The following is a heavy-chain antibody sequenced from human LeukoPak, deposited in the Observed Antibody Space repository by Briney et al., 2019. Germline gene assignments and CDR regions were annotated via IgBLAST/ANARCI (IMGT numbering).Heavy chain of an antibody. CDR2: IYYSGST. V-gene: IGHV4-59*01. J-gene: IGHJ5*02. Sequence: SETLSLTCTVSGGSISSYYWSWIRQPPGKGLEWIGYIYYSGSTNYNPSLKSRVTISVDTSKNQFSLKLSSVTAADTAVYYCARGGYSYGYGFGSWFDPWGQGTLVTVSS. CDR3: ARGGYSYGYGFGSWFDP. CDR1: GGSISSYY. D-gene: IGHD5-18*01.